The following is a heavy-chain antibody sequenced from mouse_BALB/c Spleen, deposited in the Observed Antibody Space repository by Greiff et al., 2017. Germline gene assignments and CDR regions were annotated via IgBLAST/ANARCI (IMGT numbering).Heavy chain of an antibody. CDR1: GFSLTGYG. D-gene: IGHD2-2*01. V-gene: IGHV2-6-7*01. J-gene: IGHJ4*01. CDR3: ATIYYGYDKGYAMDY. Sequence: VMLVESGPGLVAPSQSLSITCTVSGFSLTGYGVNWVRQPPGKGLEWLGMIWGDGSTDYNSALKSRLSISKDNSKSQVFLKMNSLQTDDTARYYCATIYYGYDKGYAMDYWGQGTSVTVSS. CDR2: IWGDGST.